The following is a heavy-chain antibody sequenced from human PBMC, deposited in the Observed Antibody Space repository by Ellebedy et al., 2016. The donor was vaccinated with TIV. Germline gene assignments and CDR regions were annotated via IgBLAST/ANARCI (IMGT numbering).Heavy chain of an antibody. CDR2: IYYTGTT. Sequence: SETLSLXXAVSGGSIGSGDSYWTWIRQPPGKGLEWIGYIYYTGTTYYNPSLQSRVTISLDTSKNQFSLKLSSVTAADTAVYYCARGNDILTGNYLDSWGQGTLVTVSS. D-gene: IGHD3-9*01. V-gene: IGHV4-30-4*01. J-gene: IGHJ4*02. CDR1: GGSIGSGDSY. CDR3: ARGNDILTGNYLDS.